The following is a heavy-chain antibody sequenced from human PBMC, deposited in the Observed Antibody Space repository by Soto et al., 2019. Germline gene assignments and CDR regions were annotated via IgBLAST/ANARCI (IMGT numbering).Heavy chain of an antibody. CDR3: AKAGGRGYSYGCFDY. J-gene: IGHJ4*02. CDR2: ISAYNGNT. D-gene: IGHD5-18*01. CDR1: GYTLTSYG. Sequence: ASVKVSCKASGYTLTSYGISWVRQAPGQGLEWMGWISAYNGNTNYAQKLQGRVTMTTDTSTSTAYMELRSLRSDDTAVYYCAKAGGRGYSYGCFDYWGQGTLVTVSS. V-gene: IGHV1-18*01.